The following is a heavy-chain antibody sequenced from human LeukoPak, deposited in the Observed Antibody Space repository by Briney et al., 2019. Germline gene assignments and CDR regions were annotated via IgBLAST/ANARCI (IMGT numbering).Heavy chain of an antibody. J-gene: IGHJ5*02. CDR1: GFTFSGSA. Sequence: TGGSLRLSCAASGFTFSGSAMHWVRQASGKGLEWVGRIRSKANSYATAYAASVKGRFTISRDDSKNTAYLQMNSLKTEDTAVYYCTSGVVVPAAFNWFDPWGQGTLVTVSS. V-gene: IGHV3-73*01. D-gene: IGHD2-2*01. CDR2: IRSKANSYAT. CDR3: TSGVVVPAAFNWFDP.